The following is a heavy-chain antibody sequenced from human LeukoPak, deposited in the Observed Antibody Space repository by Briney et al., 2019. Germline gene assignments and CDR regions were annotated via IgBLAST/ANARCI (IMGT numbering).Heavy chain of an antibody. D-gene: IGHD3-3*01. J-gene: IGHJ5*02. Sequence: GGSLRLSCAASGFTFSIYSMNWVRQAPGKGLEWVAYIGSSSRNIDYADSVKGRFTISRDNAKNSLYLQMNSLRAEDTAVYYCARDFGVIRWFDPWGQGTLVTVPS. CDR3: ARDFGVIRWFDP. CDR1: GFTFSIYS. V-gene: IGHV3-48*04. CDR2: IGSSSRNI.